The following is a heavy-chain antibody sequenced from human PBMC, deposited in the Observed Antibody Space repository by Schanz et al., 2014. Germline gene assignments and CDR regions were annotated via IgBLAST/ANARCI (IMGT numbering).Heavy chain of an antibody. CDR3: AKGRFGELSAFDI. D-gene: IGHD3-10*01. V-gene: IGHV3-23*04. Sequence: EVQLVQSGGGLVQPGGSLRLSCAASGFTFSSHWMHWVRQDPGKGLEWVSLISDSGDTAYYADSVKGRFTISRDNFKNTLYLQMNSLRAEDTAVYYCAKGRFGELSAFDIWGQGTMVTVSS. CDR1: GFTFSSHW. J-gene: IGHJ3*02. CDR2: ISDSGDTA.